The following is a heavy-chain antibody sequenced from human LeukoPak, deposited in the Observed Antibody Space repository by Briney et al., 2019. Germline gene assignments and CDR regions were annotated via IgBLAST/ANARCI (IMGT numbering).Heavy chain of an antibody. Sequence: GGSLRLSCAASGFTLSSYWMSWVRQAPGKGLEWVANIKYDGSEKNYVDSVKGRFAISRDNARNSLYLQMNSLRAEDTAVYYCARDATYCTNGVCYTRFDYWGQGTLVTVSS. V-gene: IGHV3-7*01. CDR3: ARDATYCTNGVCYTRFDY. CDR1: GFTLSSYW. D-gene: IGHD2-8*01. CDR2: IKYDGSEK. J-gene: IGHJ4*02.